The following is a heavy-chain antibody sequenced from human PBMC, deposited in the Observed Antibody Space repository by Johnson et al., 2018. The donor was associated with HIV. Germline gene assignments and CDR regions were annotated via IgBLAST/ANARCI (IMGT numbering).Heavy chain of an antibody. D-gene: IGHD6-19*01. J-gene: IGHJ3*02. CDR1: EFTVTNYA. CDR2: ISYDGSNK. CDR3: ARDRPSPGWYSINDAFDI. Sequence: QVQLVESGGGAVQPGRSLRLYCAVSEFTVTNYAMHWVRLAPGKGLEWVAVISYDGSNKYYADSVKGRFTISRDNAKNSLYLQMNSLRAEDTTVYYCARDRPSPGWYSINDAFDIWGQGTMVTVSS. V-gene: IGHV3-30*04.